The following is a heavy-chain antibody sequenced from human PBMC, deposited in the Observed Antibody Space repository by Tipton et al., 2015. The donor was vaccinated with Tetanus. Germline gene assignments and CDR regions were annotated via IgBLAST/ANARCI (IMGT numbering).Heavy chain of an antibody. CDR2: IPYDGTTK. J-gene: IGHJ4*02. D-gene: IGHD3-10*01. Sequence: SLRLSCAASGFTFSYTGIHWVRQAPGKGLEWVGLIPYDGTTKYSADSLKGPFTISRDNSRNTVFLEMDSLTTEDTAVYYCAKDFARGGIDYWGQGTLVTVSS. CDR1: GFTFSYTG. V-gene: IGHV3-30*18. CDR3: AKDFARGGIDY.